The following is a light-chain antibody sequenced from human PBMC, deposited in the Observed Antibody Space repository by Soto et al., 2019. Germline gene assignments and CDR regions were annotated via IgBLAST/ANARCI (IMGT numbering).Light chain of an antibody. CDR1: QSVSFN. V-gene: IGKV3-15*01. Sequence: EIVMTPSPATLSVSPGERATLSCRASQSVSFNLAWYQQKPGQAPRLLIYDASTRATGIPARFSGSGSGTEFTLTISSLQSEDFAVYYCQRYNNWPPITFGQGTRLEIK. J-gene: IGKJ5*01. CDR3: QRYNNWPPIT. CDR2: DAS.